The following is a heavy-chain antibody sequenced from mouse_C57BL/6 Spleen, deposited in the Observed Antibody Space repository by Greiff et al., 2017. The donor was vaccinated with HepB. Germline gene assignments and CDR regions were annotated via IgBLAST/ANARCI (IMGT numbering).Heavy chain of an antibody. CDR2: INPSTGGT. V-gene: IGHV1-42*01. Sequence: EVKVVDSGPELVKPGASVKISCKASGYSFTGYYMNWVKQSPEKSLEWIGEINPSTGGTTYNQKFKAKATLTVDKSSSTAYMQLKSLTSEDSAVYYCARNYGSSYDYWGQGTTLTVSS. D-gene: IGHD1-1*01. CDR3: ARNYGSSYDY. J-gene: IGHJ2*01. CDR1: GYSFTGYY.